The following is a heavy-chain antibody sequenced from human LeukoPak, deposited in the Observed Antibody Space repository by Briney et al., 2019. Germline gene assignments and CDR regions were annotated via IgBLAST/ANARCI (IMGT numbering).Heavy chain of an antibody. D-gene: IGHD6-19*01. CDR2: ISSSGSTI. Sequence: PGGSLRLSCAASGFTFSSYEMNWVRQAPGKGLEWVSYISSSGSTIYYADSVKGRFTISGDNAKNSLYLQMNSLRAEDTAVYYCARDIAVADAFDYWGQGTLVTVSS. CDR3: ARDIAVADAFDY. J-gene: IGHJ4*02. CDR1: GFTFSSYE. V-gene: IGHV3-48*03.